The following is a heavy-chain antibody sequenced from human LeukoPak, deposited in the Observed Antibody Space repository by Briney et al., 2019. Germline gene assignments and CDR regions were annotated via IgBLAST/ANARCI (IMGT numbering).Heavy chain of an antibody. Sequence: SETLSLTCTVSGGSISSYYWSWIRQPPGKGLEWIGYIYYSGSTNYNPSLKSRVTISVYTSKNQFSLKLSSVTAADTAVYYCARVTMVRGVRNYYYYMDVWGKGTTVTISS. CDR3: ARVTMVRGVRNYYYYMDV. J-gene: IGHJ6*03. D-gene: IGHD3-10*01. CDR2: IYYSGST. CDR1: GGSISSYY. V-gene: IGHV4-59*12.